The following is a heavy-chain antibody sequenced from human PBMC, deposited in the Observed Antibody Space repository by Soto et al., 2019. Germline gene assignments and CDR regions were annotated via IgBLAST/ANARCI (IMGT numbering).Heavy chain of an antibody. CDR1: GYTFTSYA. Sequence: ASVKVSCKASGYTFTSYAMHWVRQAPGQRLEWMGWINAGNGNTKYSQKFQGRVTITRDTSASTAYMELSSLRSEDTAVYYCARGGPSSGWYTINYWGQGTLVTVS. V-gene: IGHV1-3*01. J-gene: IGHJ4*02. CDR2: INAGNGNT. CDR3: ARGGPSSGWYTINY. D-gene: IGHD6-19*01.